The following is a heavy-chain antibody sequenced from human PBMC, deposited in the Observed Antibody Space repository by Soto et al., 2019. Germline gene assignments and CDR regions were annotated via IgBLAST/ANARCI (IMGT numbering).Heavy chain of an antibody. CDR3: ARLGVFDP. J-gene: IGHJ5*02. CDR1: GGSISSSSYY. V-gene: IGHV4-39*01. CDR2: IYYSGST. Sequence: PSETLSLTCTVSGGSISSSSYYWGWIRQPPGKGLEWIGSIYYSGSTYYNPSLKSRVTISVDTSKNQFSLKLSSVTAADTAVYYCARLGVFDPWGQGTLVTVSS. D-gene: IGHD2-8*01.